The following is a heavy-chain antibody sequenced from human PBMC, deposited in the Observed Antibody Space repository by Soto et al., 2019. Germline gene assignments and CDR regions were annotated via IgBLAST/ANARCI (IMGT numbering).Heavy chain of an antibody. J-gene: IGHJ4*02. CDR2: ISYDGSNK. V-gene: IGHV3-30-3*01. CDR1: GFTFSSYA. Sequence: QVQLVESGGGVVQPGRSLRLSCAASGFTFSSYAMHWVRQAPGKGLEWVAVISYDGSNKYYADSVKGRFTISRDKSKNTLYLQMNSLRAEDTAVYYCARPENPYYYGSGSYSNWGQGTLVTVSS. D-gene: IGHD3-10*01. CDR3: ARPENPYYYGSGSYSN.